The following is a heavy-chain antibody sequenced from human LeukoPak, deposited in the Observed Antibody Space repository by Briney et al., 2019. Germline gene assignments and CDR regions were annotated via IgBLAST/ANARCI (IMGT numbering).Heavy chain of an antibody. Sequence: GGSLRLSCAASGFTFSSCAMHWVRQAPGKGLEWVAVISYDGSNKYYADSVKGRFTISRDNSKNTLYVQMNSLRAEDTAVYYCARDVDSGWYGNWGQGTLVTVSS. CDR1: GFTFSSCA. V-gene: IGHV3-30-3*01. J-gene: IGHJ4*02. CDR2: ISYDGSNK. D-gene: IGHD6-19*01. CDR3: ARDVDSGWYGN.